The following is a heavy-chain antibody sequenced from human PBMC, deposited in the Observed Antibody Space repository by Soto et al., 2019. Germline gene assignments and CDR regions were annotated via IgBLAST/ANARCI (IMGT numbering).Heavy chain of an antibody. J-gene: IGHJ4*02. D-gene: IGHD6-6*01. CDR3: ARDKAARREYYFDY. CDR2: ISAYNGNT. Sequence: ASVKVSCKASGYTFTSYGISWVRQAPGQGLEWMGWISAYNGNTNYAQKLQGRVTVTTDTSTSTAYMDLRSLRSDDTAVYYCARDKAARREYYFDYWGQGTLVTVSS. V-gene: IGHV1-18*01. CDR1: GYTFTSYG.